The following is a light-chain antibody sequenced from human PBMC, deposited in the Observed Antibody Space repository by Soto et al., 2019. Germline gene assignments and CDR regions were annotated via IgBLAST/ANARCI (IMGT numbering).Light chain of an antibody. J-gene: IGLJ1*01. CDR2: LNV. CDR3: QSYVNRLSCSDV. V-gene: IGLV1-40*01. Sequence: QSVLTQPPSVSGAPGQRVIISCTGSSSNIGAGYDVNWYQQLPGTAPKLLIYLNVNRPSGVPDRFSGSKSATSASLSISGRPAEDEAEYYCQSYVNRLSCSDVFGTGAQVTGL. CDR1: SSNIGAGYD.